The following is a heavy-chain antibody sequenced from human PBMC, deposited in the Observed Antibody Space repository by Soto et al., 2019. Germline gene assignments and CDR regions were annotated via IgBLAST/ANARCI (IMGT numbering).Heavy chain of an antibody. Sequence: QLQLQESGSGLVKPSQTLSLTCAVSGGSISSGGYSWSWIRQPPGKGLEWIGYIYHSGSTYYNPSLTSRVTISGDRAQDQFSLELGLGTPADTAVYYCAKGAWRGGSCYSSRYGKDVLGQGTTVTVSS. J-gene: IGHJ6*02. V-gene: IGHV4-30-2*01. CDR3: AKGAWRGGSCYSSRYGKDV. D-gene: IGHD2-15*01. CDR1: GGSISSGGYS. CDR2: IYHSGST.